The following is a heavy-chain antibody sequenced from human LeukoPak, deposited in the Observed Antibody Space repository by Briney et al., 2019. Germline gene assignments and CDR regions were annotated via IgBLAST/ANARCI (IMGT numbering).Heavy chain of an antibody. J-gene: IGHJ5*02. CDR1: GGSFSGYY. V-gene: IGHV4-34*01. D-gene: IGHD1-1*01. CDR2: INHSGST. Sequence: SETLSLTCAVYGGSFSGYYWSWIRQPPGKGLEWIGEINHSGSTNYNPSLKSRVTISVDTSKSQFSLKLSSVTAADTAVYYCARAKNMEGWFDPWGQGTLVTVSS. CDR3: ARAKNMEGWFDP.